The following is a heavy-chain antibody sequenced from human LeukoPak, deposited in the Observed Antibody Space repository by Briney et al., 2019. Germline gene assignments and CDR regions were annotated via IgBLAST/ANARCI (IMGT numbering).Heavy chain of an antibody. Sequence: VASVKVSCKASGYTFTTYGVSWVRQAPGQGLEWMGWISGYDGNTNYAQKLRGRVTMTTDTSTSTAYMDLRSLRSDDTALYYCARTVTTSSYYLDYWGQGTLVTVSS. V-gene: IGHV1-18*01. CDR3: ARTVTTSSYYLDY. J-gene: IGHJ4*02. CDR2: ISGYDGNT. CDR1: GYTFTTYG. D-gene: IGHD4-17*01.